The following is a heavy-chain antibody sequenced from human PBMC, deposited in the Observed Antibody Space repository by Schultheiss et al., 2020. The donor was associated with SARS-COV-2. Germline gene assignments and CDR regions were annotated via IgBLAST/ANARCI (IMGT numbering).Heavy chain of an antibody. J-gene: IGHJ3*02. V-gene: IGHV4-30-2*01. CDR3: ASAKLRFSDAFDI. Sequence: SQTLSLTCAVSGGSISRDDLSWSWIRQPPGKGLEWIGYIYHSGSTNYNPSLKSRVTISVDKSKNQFSLKLSSVTAADTAVYYCASAKLRFSDAFDIWGQGTMVTVSS. D-gene: IGHD3-3*01. CDR1: GGSISRDDLS. CDR2: IYHSGST.